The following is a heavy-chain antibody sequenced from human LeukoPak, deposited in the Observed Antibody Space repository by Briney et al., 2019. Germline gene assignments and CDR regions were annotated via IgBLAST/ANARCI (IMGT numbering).Heavy chain of an antibody. J-gene: IGHJ6*04. CDR1: AVSISSSHW. D-gene: IGHD2-2*01. Sequence: SATQSLICAVSAVSISSSHWWSWARKPPGKGLEGFGGHSTSGSTKYNPYLKSRVTISVDKSKNQFSLKLSSVTAADTAVYYCARDRIVVVPAAMDYYYCMDVWGKGTTVTVSS. V-gene: IGHV4-4*02. CDR2: HSTSGST. CDR3: ARDRIVVVPAAMDYYYCMDV.